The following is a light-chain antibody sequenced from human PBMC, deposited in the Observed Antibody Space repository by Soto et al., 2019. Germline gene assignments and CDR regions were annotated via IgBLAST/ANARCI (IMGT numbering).Light chain of an antibody. CDR2: NTR. J-gene: IGLJ2*01. V-gene: IGLV7-43*01. Sequence: QAVVTQEPSLTVSPGGTVTLTCASSTGAVTSSYYPNWFQQKPGQAPRALIYNTRKKHSWTPARFSGSLLGGKAALTLSGVQPEDEAEYYCLLYDVDAVVFGGGTKLTVL. CDR3: LLYDVDAVV. CDR1: TGAVTSSYY.